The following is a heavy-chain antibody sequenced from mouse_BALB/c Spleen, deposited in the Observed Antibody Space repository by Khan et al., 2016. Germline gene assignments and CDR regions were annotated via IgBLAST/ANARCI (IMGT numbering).Heavy chain of an antibody. V-gene: IGHV1S135*01. Sequence: VQLKQSGPELEKPGASVKISCKASGYSFTGYNMNWVKQSNGKSLEWIGNIDPYYGRTNYNQKFKGKATLTVDKSSSTAYMQLKSLPSEDSAVYYCARFHYYCNDVDYWGQGTSGTVSS. CDR1: GYSFTGYN. D-gene: IGHD2-2*01. CDR3: ARFHYYCNDVDY. CDR2: IDPYYGRT. J-gene: IGHJ4*01.